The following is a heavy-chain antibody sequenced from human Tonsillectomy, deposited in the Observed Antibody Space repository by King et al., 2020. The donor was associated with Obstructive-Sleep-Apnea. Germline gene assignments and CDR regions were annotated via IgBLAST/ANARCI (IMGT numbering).Heavy chain of an antibody. D-gene: IGHD6-13*01. CDR2: ISWNSGSI. V-gene: IGHV3-9*01. CDR3: AKDNTNDDIAAAGLDY. J-gene: IGHJ4*02. CDR1: GFTFDDYA. Sequence: VQLVESGGGLVQPGRSLRLSCAASGFTFDDYAMHWVRQAPGKGLEWVSGISWNSGSIGYADSVKGRFTISRDNAKNSLYLQMNSLRAEDTALYYCAKDNTNDDIAAAGLDYWGQGTLVTVSS.